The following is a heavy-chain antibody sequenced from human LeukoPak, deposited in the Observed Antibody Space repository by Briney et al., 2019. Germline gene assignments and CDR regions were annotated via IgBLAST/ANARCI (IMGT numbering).Heavy chain of an antibody. CDR2: ISSSSYI. CDR1: GFTFSSYS. CDR3: ARGEVVPAAIASPVDY. V-gene: IGHV3-21*01. Sequence: GGSLRLSCAASGFTFSSYSMNWVRQAPGKGLEWVPSISSSSYIYYADSVKGRFTISRDNAKNSLYLQMNSLRAEDTAVYYCARGEVVPAAIASPVDYWGQGTLVTVSS. D-gene: IGHD2-2*02. J-gene: IGHJ4*02.